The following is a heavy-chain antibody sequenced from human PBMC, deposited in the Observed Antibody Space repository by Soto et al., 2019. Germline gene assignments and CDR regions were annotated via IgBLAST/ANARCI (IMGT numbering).Heavy chain of an antibody. CDR3: ARGISVTAAPDKYYLDS. CDR1: GGSFNGHS. J-gene: IGHJ4*02. D-gene: IGHD2-21*02. CDR2: INYSGST. V-gene: IGHV4-34*01. Sequence: SETLSLTCAVYGGSFNGHSWTWIRQPPTKGLEWIGEINYSGSTNENPSLKSRVTLSVDTSKNQFSLKLRSVTAADTALYYCARGISVTAAPDKYYLDSWGQGSLVTVSS.